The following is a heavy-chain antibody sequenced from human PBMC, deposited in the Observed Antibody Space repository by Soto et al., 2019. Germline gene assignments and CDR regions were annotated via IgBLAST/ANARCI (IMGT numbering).Heavy chain of an antibody. CDR2: ISYDGSNK. D-gene: IGHD2-15*01. CDR3: AKDRGGYCSGGSCYEYYFDY. Sequence: QVQLVESGGGVVQPGRSLRLSCAASGFTFSSYGMHWVRQAPCKGLEWVAVISYDGSNKYYADSVKGRFTISRDNSKNTLYLQMNSLRAEDTAVYYCAKDRGGYCSGGSCYEYYFDYWGQGTLVTVSS. V-gene: IGHV3-30*18. J-gene: IGHJ4*02. CDR1: GFTFSSYG.